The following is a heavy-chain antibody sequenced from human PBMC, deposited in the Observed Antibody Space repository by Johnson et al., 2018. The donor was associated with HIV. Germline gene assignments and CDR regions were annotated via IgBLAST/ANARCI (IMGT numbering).Heavy chain of an antibody. CDR2: IKSKTGGGTT. V-gene: IGHV3-15*01. D-gene: IGHD3-10*01. J-gene: IGHJ3*02. Sequence: EVQLVESGGGLVKREGSLRLSCAPSGFIFSNAWMSWVRQAPGKGLEWVGRIKSKTGGGTTDYAATVKGRFTISRDDSKNKLYLQMNSLQTEDTAVYYCTTDWRMVRGVFEAVDIWGQGTMVTFCS. CDR3: TTDWRMVRGVFEAVDI. CDR1: GFIFSNAW.